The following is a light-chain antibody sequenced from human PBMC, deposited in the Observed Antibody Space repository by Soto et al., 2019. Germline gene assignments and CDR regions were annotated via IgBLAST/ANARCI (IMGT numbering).Light chain of an antibody. CDR2: DAT. J-gene: IGKJ1*01. Sequence: DIQMTQSPSSLSASVGDRVTITCQASQDISNYLNWYQQKPGKAPKLLIYDATNLETGVPSRFSGSESGTDFTFTISSLQPEDIATYYCQQYDNFPRTFGQGTKVDNK. CDR1: QDISNY. V-gene: IGKV1-33*01. CDR3: QQYDNFPRT.